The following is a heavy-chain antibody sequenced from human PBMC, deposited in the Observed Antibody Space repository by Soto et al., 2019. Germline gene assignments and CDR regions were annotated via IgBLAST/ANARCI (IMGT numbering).Heavy chain of an antibody. Sequence: EVQLLESGGGLVQPGGSLRLSCAASGFTFSSYGMTWVRQAPGKGLEWVSFSSATGAGTYYADSVKGRFTISRDNSKNTLYLQMTSLRADDTAVYYCAKDRRAGGNYGFDSDFWGQGALGHRLL. D-gene: IGHD1-7*01. V-gene: IGHV3-23*01. CDR3: AKDRRAGGNYGFDSDF. CDR1: GFTFSSYG. CDR2: SSATGAGT. J-gene: IGHJ4*02.